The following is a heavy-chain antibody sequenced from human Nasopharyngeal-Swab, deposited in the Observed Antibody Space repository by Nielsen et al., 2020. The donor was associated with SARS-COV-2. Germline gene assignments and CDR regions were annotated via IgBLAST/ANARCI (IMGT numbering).Heavy chain of an antibody. Sequence: SETLSLTCAVSGYSISSGYYWGWIRPPPGKGLEWIGSIYHSGSTSYNPSLKNRVTISVDTSKNQFSLKLSSVTAADTAVYYCARRYGGWTGSYYYYMDVWGKGTTVTVSS. CDR3: ARRYGGWTGSYYYYMDV. CDR1: GYSISSGYY. CDR2: IYHSGST. D-gene: IGHD3/OR15-3a*01. V-gene: IGHV4-38-2*01. J-gene: IGHJ6*03.